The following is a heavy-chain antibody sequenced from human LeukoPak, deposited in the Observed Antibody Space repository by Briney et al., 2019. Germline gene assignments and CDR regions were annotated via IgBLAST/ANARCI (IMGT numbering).Heavy chain of an antibody. CDR1: GYTFTGYY. CDR2: INPNSGGT. J-gene: IGHJ6*03. Sequence: ASVKVSCKASGYTFTGYYMHWVRQAPGQGLEWMGWINPNSGGTNYAQKFQGWVTMTRDTSISTAYMELSRLRSDDTAVYYCAGETYYDFWSGYPPKYYMDVWGKGTTVTVSS. D-gene: IGHD3-3*01. CDR3: AGETYYDFWSGYPPKYYMDV. V-gene: IGHV1-2*04.